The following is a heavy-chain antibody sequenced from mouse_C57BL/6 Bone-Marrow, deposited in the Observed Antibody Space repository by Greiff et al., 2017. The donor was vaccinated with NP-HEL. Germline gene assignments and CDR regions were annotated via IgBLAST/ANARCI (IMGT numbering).Heavy chain of an antibody. CDR3: TGYDGYYEGAWFAY. J-gene: IGHJ3*01. V-gene: IGHV1-5*01. D-gene: IGHD2-3*01. Sequence: EVQLQQSGTVLARPGASVKMSCKTSGYTFTSYWMHWVKQRPGQGLEWIGAIYPGNSDTSYNQKFKGKAKLTAVTSASTAYMELSSLTNEDSAVYYCTGYDGYYEGAWFAYWGQGTLVTVSA. CDR1: GYTFTSYW. CDR2: IYPGNSDT.